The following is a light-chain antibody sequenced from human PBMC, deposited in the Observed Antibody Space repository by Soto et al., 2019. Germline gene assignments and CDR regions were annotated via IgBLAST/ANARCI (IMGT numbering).Light chain of an antibody. J-gene: IGKJ1*01. V-gene: IGKV4-1*01. CDR3: KQYYSAPWT. CDR1: QSVLYSSNNKNF. Sequence: DIVMTQSPDSLAVSLGERATINCKSSQSVLYSSNNKNFLAWYQQKPGQPPKLLIYWASTRESGVPDRFSGSGSGTDFTLPIICLKAEDVEVYYCKQYYSAPWTFGQGTKVEIK. CDR2: WAS.